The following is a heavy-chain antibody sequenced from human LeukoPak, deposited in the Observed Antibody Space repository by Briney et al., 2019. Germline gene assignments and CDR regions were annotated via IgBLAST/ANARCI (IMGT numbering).Heavy chain of an antibody. CDR1: GYTFTGYY. Sequence: GASVKVFCKASGYTFTGYYMHWVRQAPGQGLEWMGWINPNSGGTNYAQKFQGWVTMTRDTSISTAYMELSRLRSDDTAVYYCAREAWSGYCSGGSCYSCGMDVWGKGTTVTVSS. CDR2: INPNSGGT. CDR3: AREAWSGYCSGGSCYSCGMDV. D-gene: IGHD2-15*01. V-gene: IGHV1-2*04. J-gene: IGHJ6*04.